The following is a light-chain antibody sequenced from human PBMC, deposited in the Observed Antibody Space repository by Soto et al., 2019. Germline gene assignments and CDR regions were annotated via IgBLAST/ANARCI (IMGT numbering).Light chain of an antibody. V-gene: IGKV3-15*01. J-gene: IGKJ1*01. CDR3: HQYNNWPPWT. CDR1: QSVSSN. CDR2: GAS. Sequence: EIVMTQSPATLSVSPGERATLSCRASQSVSSNLAWYQQKPGHAPRLLIYGASNRATGIPARFSGSVSGTEFTLNISSLQSEDFEVYYCHQYNNWPPWTFGQGTKVEIK.